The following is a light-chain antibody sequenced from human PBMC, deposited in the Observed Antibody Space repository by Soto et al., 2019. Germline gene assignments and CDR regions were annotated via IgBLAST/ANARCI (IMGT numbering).Light chain of an antibody. Sequence: DIQMTQSPSSLFASVGARVTITCQATQDINIYLNWYQQKPGKAPNLLIYDASNLEIGVPSRFSGSGSGTHFTFTISSLQTEDIGPYYCQQYDILPITFGRGTRLE. CDR3: QQYDILPIT. CDR2: DAS. J-gene: IGKJ5*01. CDR1: QDINIY. V-gene: IGKV1-33*01.